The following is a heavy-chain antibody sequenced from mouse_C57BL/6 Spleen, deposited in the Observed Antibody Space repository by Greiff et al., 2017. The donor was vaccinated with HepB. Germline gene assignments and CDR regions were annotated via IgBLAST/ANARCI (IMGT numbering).Heavy chain of an antibody. V-gene: IGHV1-22*01. D-gene: IGHD1-1*01. CDR2: INPNNGGT. CDR1: GYTFTDYN. J-gene: IGHJ2*01. Sequence: VHVKQSGPELVKPGASVKMSCKASGYTFTDYNMHWVKQSHGKSLEWIGYINPNNGGTSYNQKFKGKATLTVNKSSSTAYMELRSLTSEDSAVYYCARSRGSYYYGSSYDYWGQGTTLTVSS. CDR3: ARSRGSYYYGSSYDY.